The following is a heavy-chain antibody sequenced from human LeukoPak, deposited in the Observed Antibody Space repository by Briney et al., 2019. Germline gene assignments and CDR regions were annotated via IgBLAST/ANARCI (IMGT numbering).Heavy chain of an antibody. J-gene: IGHJ4*02. Sequence: GGSLSLSCAASGFTFTSYAMNWVRQAPGKGLEWVSTISGSGGSTYYADSVKGRFTISRDRSNNTLYVQIDSLKAEDTAIYYCAKGSWRVIDAMYFDYWGQGTLVTVSS. CDR2: ISGSGGST. V-gene: IGHV3-23*01. CDR3: AKGSWRVIDAMYFDY. D-gene: IGHD2/OR15-2a*01. CDR1: GFTFTSYA.